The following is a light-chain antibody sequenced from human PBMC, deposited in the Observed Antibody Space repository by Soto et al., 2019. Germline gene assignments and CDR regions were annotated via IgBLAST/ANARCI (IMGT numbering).Light chain of an antibody. J-gene: IGKJ3*01. CDR1: QSVAAND. Sequence: EVVLTQSPGTLSLSPGERATLSCRASQSVAANDLAWYQQKRGQAPRLLIYGASSRATGIPDRFSGSGSGTDFTLTISRLGPEDFSVYYCHQYGTAPLTVGPGTKVDIK. V-gene: IGKV3-20*01. CDR2: GAS. CDR3: HQYGTAPLT.